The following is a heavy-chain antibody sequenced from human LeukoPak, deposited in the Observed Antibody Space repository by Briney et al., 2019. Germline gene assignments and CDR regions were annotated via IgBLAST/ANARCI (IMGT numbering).Heavy chain of an antibody. CDR1: GYTFTSYY. CDR2: INPSRGST. J-gene: IGHJ5*02. D-gene: IGHD5-24*01. V-gene: IGHV1-46*01. Sequence: ASVKVSCKASGYTFTSYYMHWVRQAPGQGLEWMGIINPSRGSTSQAQTFQGRVTMTRDMSTITVSMELSSLRSEDTAVYYCARDGGDGYKANWFDTWGQGTLVTVSS. CDR3: ARDGGDGYKANWFDT.